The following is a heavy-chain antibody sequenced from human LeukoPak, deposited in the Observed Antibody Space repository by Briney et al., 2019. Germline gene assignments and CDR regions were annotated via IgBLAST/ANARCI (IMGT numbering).Heavy chain of an antibody. CDR2: INHSGST. J-gene: IGHJ4*02. Sequence: SETLSLTCAVCGGSFSGYYWSWIRQPPGKGLEWIGEINHSGSTNYNPSLKSRVTISVDTSKNQFSLKLSSVTAADTAVYYCARGVGQWLVRALAYWGQGTLVTVSS. CDR3: ARGVGQWLVRALAY. CDR1: GGSFSGYY. V-gene: IGHV4-34*01. D-gene: IGHD6-19*01.